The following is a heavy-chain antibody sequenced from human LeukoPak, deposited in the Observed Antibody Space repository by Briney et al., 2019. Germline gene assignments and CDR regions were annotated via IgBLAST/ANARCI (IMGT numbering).Heavy chain of an antibody. J-gene: IGHJ5*02. Sequence: GASVKVSCKASGYTFASYYMHWVRQAPGQGLEWMGWMNPNSGNTGYAQKFQGRVTMTRNTSISTAYMELSSLRSEDTAVYYCAGRRGRSSDWFDPWGQGTLVTVSS. V-gene: IGHV1-8*02. D-gene: IGHD1-1*01. CDR2: MNPNSGNT. CDR3: AGRRGRSSDWFDP. CDR1: GYTFASYY.